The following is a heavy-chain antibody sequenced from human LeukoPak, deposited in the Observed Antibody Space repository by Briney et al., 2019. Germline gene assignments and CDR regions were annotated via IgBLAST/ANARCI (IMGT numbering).Heavy chain of an antibody. J-gene: IGHJ4*02. D-gene: IGHD2-2*01. Sequence: GGSLRLSCAASGFTFSDYYMSWIRQAPGKGLEWVSYISSSDSTIYYADSVKGRFTISRDNAKNSLYLQMNSLRAEDTAIYYCARGLPATLLDYWGQGTLITVSS. CDR3: ARGLPATLLDY. CDR1: GFTFSDYY. CDR2: ISSSDSTI. V-gene: IGHV3-11*01.